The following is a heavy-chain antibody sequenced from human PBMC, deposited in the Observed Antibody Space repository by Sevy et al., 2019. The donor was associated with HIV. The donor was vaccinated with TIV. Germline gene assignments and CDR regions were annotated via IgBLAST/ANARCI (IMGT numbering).Heavy chain of an antibody. CDR2: ISYDGRNK. CDR3: ARGPVPIAAAGTYFDY. V-gene: IGHV3-30*04. J-gene: IGHJ4*02. CDR1: GFTFSSYA. Sequence: GESLKISCAASGFTFSSYAMYWVRQAPGKGLEWVAVISYDGRNKYYADSVKGRFTISRDNSKNRTYLQRNSLRAEDTAMYYCARGPVPIAAAGTYFDYWGQATLVTVSS. D-gene: IGHD6-13*01.